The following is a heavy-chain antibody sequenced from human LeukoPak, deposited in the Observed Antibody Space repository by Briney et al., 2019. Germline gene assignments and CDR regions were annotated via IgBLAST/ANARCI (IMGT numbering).Heavy chain of an antibody. CDR2: ISAYNGNT. D-gene: IGHD3-10*01. CDR1: GYTFTSYG. V-gene: IGHV1-18*01. Sequence: ASVKVSCKASGYTFTSYGVSWVRQAPGQGLEWTGWISAYNGNTNNAQKLQGRVTMTTDTSTSTAYMELRSLTSDDTAVYYCARVPHMVSTLPAAFDIWGQGTMVTVSS. J-gene: IGHJ3*02. CDR3: ARVPHMVSTLPAAFDI.